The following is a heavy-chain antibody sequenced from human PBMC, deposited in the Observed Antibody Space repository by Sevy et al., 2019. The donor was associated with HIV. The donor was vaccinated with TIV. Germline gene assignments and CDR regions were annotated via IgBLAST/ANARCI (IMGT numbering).Heavy chain of an antibody. D-gene: IGHD3-22*01. J-gene: IGHJ3*02. CDR1: GYTFTSYY. V-gene: IGHV1-46*03. CDR2: INPSGGST. CDR3: ARRYYYDSSGYFAFDI. Sequence: ASVKVSCKASGYTFTSYYMHWVRQAPGQGLEWMAIINPSGGSTSYAQKFQGRVTMTRDTSTSTVYMELSSLRSEDTAVYYCARRYYYDSSGYFAFDIWGQGTMVTVSS.